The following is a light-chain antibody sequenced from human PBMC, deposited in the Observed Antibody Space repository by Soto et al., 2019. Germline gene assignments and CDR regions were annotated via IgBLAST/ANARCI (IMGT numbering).Light chain of an antibody. CDR3: QQYGSSPGLFT. CDR1: QSVSSTY. Sequence: EIVFTQSPGTLSLSPGDRATLSCRASQSVSSTYLAWYQQKPGQATRLLIYDASSRDTGIPDRFSGSGSGTDFTLTISRLEPEDFAVYYCQQYGSSPGLFTFGPGTKVDIK. CDR2: DAS. V-gene: IGKV3-20*01. J-gene: IGKJ3*01.